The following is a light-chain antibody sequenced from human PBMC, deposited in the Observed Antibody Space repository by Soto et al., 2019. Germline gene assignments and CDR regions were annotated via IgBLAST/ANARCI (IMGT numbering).Light chain of an antibody. J-gene: IGKJ5*01. V-gene: IGKV3-11*01. CDR2: DAS. CDR3: QQRFNWQVT. CDR1: QSINNY. Sequence: EIVLTQSPVTLSLSPGERAALSCRASQSINNYLAWYQQKPGQAPRLLIYDASNRATGIPARFSGSGSGTDFTLTISSLEPEDFAVYYCQQRFNWQVTFGQGTRLGIK.